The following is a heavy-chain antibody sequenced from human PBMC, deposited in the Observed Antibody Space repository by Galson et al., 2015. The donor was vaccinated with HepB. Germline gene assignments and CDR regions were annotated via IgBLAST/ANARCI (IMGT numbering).Heavy chain of an antibody. J-gene: IGHJ6*02. Sequence: SVKVSCKASGYTFTTYDINWVRQATGQGLEWMGWMNPNSGNTGYAQKFQGRVTMTRNTSISTAYMELSSLRSEDTAVYYCARAPMTYYYDSSAYYAAPYYYAMDVWGQGTTVTVSS. CDR1: GYTFTTYD. CDR2: MNPNSGNT. D-gene: IGHD3-22*01. V-gene: IGHV1-8*01. CDR3: ARAPMTYYYDSSAYYAAPYYYAMDV.